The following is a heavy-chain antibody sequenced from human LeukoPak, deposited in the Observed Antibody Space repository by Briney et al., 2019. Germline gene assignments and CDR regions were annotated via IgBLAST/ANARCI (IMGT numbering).Heavy chain of an antibody. J-gene: IGHJ4*02. CDR1: GFTFSIYA. D-gene: IGHD4-17*01. Sequence: PGGSLRLSCAASGFTFSIYAMSWVRQAPGKGLVWVSRINSDGSSTSYADSVKGRFTISRDNAKNTLYLQMNSLRAEDTAVYYCARDIATDYGDCVGFDYWGQGTLVTVSS. CDR3: ARDIATDYGDCVGFDY. CDR2: INSDGSST. V-gene: IGHV3-74*01.